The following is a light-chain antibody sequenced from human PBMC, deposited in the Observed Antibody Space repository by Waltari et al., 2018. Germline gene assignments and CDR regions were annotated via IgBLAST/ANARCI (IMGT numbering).Light chain of an antibody. J-gene: IGKJ4*01. Sequence: DIQMTQSPSTLSPSVGDRFTITCRASPSISNGLSWYQQKPGKAPKLLIYKASTLESGVPSRFSGSGSGTEFTLTISSLQPDDFATYYCQQYNSYSLLTFGGGTKVEIK. CDR2: KAS. CDR3: QQYNSYSLLT. CDR1: PSISNG. V-gene: IGKV1-5*03.